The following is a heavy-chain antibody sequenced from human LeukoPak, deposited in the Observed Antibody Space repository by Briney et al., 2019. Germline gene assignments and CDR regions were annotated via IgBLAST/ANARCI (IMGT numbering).Heavy chain of an antibody. CDR1: GGSISSGDYY. CDR3: ARSRFYCTNGVCYRGREIDY. J-gene: IGHJ4*02. CDR2: IYYSGST. D-gene: IGHD2-8*01. V-gene: IGHV4-30-4*08. Sequence: SQILSLTCTVSGGSISSGDYYWSWIRQPPGKGLEWIGYIYYSGSTYYNPSLKSRVTISVDTSKNQFSLKLSSVTAADTAVYYCARSRFYCTNGVCYRGREIDYWGQGTLVTVSS.